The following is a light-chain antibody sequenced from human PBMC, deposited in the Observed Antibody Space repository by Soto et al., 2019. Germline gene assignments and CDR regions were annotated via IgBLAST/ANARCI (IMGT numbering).Light chain of an antibody. V-gene: IGKV3-15*01. CDR3: QQYNNWPPGT. CDR2: DAS. CDR1: QSVSNN. Sequence: ILMTQSPATLSVSPGERATLSCRASQSVSNNLAWYQQKPGQAPRLLIYDASTRATGIPARFSGSGSGTEFTLTISGLQSEDFAVYYCQQYNNWPPGTFGQGPKVEIK. J-gene: IGKJ1*01.